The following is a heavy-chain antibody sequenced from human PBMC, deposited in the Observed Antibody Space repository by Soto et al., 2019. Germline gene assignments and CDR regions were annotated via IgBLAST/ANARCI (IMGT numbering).Heavy chain of an antibody. Sequence: EVQVVESGGGLVKPGGSLRLSCAVSGFTFSTCTMNWVRQAPGKGLEWFASISSSDSTYYADSVEGRFTISRDNARNSLYLQMSSLIAEDTAVYYCSREVQPGVRREYDYWGQGTLVTVSS. D-gene: IGHD1-1*01. CDR2: ISSSDST. CDR1: GFTFSTCT. CDR3: SREVQPGVRREYDY. J-gene: IGHJ4*02. V-gene: IGHV3-21*01.